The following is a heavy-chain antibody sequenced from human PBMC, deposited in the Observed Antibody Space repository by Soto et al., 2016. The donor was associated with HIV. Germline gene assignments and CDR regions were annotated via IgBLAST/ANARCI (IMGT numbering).Heavy chain of an antibody. V-gene: IGHV3-74*01. CDR3: ARDLGGDYNFWYGYYPFDY. CDR1: GFKFSTYT. Sequence: EVQLVESGGGLVQPGGSLRLSCEASGFKFSTYTIHWVRQDSEKRLVWVSRINSDGSNIDYADFVKGRFTVSRDNAKTTVYLQMNSLKVEDTAVYFCARDLGGDYNFWYGYYPFDYWAGNPGHRLL. CDR2: INSDGSNI. D-gene: IGHD3-3*01. J-gene: IGHJ4*02.